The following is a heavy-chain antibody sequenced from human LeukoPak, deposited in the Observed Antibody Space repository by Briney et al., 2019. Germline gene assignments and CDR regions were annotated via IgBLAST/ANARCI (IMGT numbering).Heavy chain of an antibody. CDR3: ARQRSEGSSWSYYYYGMDV. J-gene: IGHJ6*02. Sequence: SETLSLTCTVSGGSISSYYWSWIRQPPGKGLEWSGYIYYSGSTNYKPSLKSRVTISVDTSKNQFSLKLSSLTAADTAVYYCARQRSEGSSWSYYYYGMDVWGQGTTVTVSS. V-gene: IGHV4-59*08. CDR1: GGSISSYY. CDR2: IYYSGST. D-gene: IGHD6-13*01.